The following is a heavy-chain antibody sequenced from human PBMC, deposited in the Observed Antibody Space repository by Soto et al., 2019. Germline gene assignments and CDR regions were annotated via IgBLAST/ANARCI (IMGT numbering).Heavy chain of an antibody. CDR3: ENEKWMEKKGMDV. D-gene: IGHD6-19*01. CDR2: ISYDVSNK. CDR1: VFTFSSYG. J-gene: IGHJ6*04. Sequence: VGSLVRSCSSSVFTFSSYGIHLFLQAPVNGLEWVAVISYDVSNKYYADSLKGLLTISRDNSKNTLYLQMNSLRAEDTAVYYCENEKWMEKKGMDVWGKRHTVTVS. V-gene: IGHV3-30*18.